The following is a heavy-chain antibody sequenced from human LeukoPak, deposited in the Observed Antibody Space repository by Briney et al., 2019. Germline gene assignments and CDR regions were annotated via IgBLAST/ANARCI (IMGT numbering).Heavy chain of an antibody. Sequence: SETLSLTCAVYGGSFSGYYWSWIRQPPGKGLEWIGEINHSGSTNYNPSLKSRVTISVDTCKNQFSLKLSSVTAADTAVYYCASGRITIFGVVPLGMDVWGQGTTVTVSS. J-gene: IGHJ6*02. CDR3: ASGRITIFGVVPLGMDV. D-gene: IGHD3-3*01. V-gene: IGHV4-34*01. CDR1: GGSFSGYY. CDR2: INHSGST.